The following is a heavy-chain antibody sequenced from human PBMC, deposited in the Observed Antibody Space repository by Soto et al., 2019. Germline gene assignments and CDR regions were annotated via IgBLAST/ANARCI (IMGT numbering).Heavy chain of an antibody. Sequence: QVQLVESGGGVVQPGRSLRLSCAASGFTFSSYAMHWVRQAPGKGLECVAVISYDGSNKYYAESVKGRFTISRDNSKNTLYLQMNSLRAEDTAVYYCARDDSTCDAFDIWGQGTMVTVSS. CDR2: ISYDGSNK. CDR3: ARDDSTCDAFDI. CDR1: GFTFSSYA. D-gene: IGHD2-21*01. J-gene: IGHJ3*02. V-gene: IGHV3-30-3*01.